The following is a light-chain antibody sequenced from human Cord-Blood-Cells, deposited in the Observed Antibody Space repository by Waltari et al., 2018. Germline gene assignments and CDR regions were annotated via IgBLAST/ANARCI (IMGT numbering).Light chain of an antibody. CDR3: AAWDDSLNGPV. V-gene: IGLV1-44*01. CDR2: INN. Sequence: QSVLTQPPSASGTPGQRVTISCSGSSSNIGSNTVNWYQQLPGTAPKLLIYINNRRPSGVPYRFSGSKSGTSASLAISGLQSEDEADYYCAAWDDSLNGPVFGGGTKLTVL. CDR1: SSNIGSNT. J-gene: IGLJ3*02.